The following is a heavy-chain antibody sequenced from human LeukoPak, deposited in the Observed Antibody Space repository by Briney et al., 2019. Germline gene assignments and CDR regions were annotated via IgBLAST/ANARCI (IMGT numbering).Heavy chain of an antibody. J-gene: IGHJ4*02. CDR3: ARSYRTPPYSFDL. CDR1: GFTFSSYA. D-gene: IGHD3-16*02. CDR2: ISGNSGAI. Sequence: GGSLRLSCAASGFTFSSYAMSWVRQAPGKGLEWISYISGNSGAIYYADSVKGRFTISRDNAKDSLFLQMNGLRADDTGVYFCARSYRTPPYSFDLWGQGTLVTVSS. V-gene: IGHV3-48*04.